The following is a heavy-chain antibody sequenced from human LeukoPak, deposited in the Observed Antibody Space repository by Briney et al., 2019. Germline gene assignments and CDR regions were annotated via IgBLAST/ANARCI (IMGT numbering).Heavy chain of an antibody. D-gene: IGHD5-18*01. V-gene: IGHV4-61*02. CDR1: GGSLSSGSYY. CDR3: ARDPYVDTAMVWYFDY. CDR2: IYTSGST. Sequence: PSETLSLTCTVSGGSLSSGSYYWSWIRQPAGKGLEWIGRIYTSGSTNYNPSLKSRVTISVDTSKNQFSLKLSSVTAADTAVYYCARDPYVDTAMVWYFDYWGQGTLVSVSS. J-gene: IGHJ4*02.